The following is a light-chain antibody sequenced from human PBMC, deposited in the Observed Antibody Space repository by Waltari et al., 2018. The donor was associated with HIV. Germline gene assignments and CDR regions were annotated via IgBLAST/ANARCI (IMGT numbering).Light chain of an antibody. Sequence: QSALTQPASVSGSPGQSITISCIGTNSDVGGYNYVSWYQQHPGKAPKLLIYEVTNWPSVISNRFSGSKSGNTASLTISGLQAEDEADYYCSSYTPTNTVIFGGGTKLTVL. CDR1: NSDVGGYNY. CDR3: SSYTPTNTVI. CDR2: EVT. V-gene: IGLV2-14*01. J-gene: IGLJ2*01.